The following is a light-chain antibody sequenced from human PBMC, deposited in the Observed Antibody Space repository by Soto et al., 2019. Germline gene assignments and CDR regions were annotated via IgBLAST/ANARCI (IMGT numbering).Light chain of an antibody. Sequence: DIKMTQSPSTLYSSVGDRVTITFRARQSIVRWWAWSQQTPGSAPKLLIYDASILESGVPSRFSGRGSGTEFTLTISSLQPDDFAPYYSQQYKYYFLPFGGGTKVDIK. CDR2: DAS. CDR3: QQYKYYFLP. J-gene: IGKJ4*01. V-gene: IGKV1-5*01. CDR1: QSIVRW.